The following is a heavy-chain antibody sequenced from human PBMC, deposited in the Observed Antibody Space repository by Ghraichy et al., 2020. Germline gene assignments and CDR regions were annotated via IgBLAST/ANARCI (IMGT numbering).Heavy chain of an antibody. CDR3: ARALNPLYYSGLGSPLMDV. V-gene: IGHV4-61*01. Sequence: SETLSLTCTVSRGSVSSSSYYWSWIRQPPGKGLEWIGYIQYRGSTNYSPSLKSRVTISLDTSKNQVSLKLSSVTAADTAVYYCARALNPLYYSGLGSPLMDVWGQGTTVTVSS. CDR1: RGSVSSSSYY. CDR2: IQYRGST. D-gene: IGHD3-10*01. J-gene: IGHJ6*02.